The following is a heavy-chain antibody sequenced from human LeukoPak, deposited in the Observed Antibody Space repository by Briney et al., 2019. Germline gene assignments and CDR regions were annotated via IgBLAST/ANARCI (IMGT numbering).Heavy chain of an antibody. D-gene: IGHD3-10*01. CDR1: GGSISGSSYY. CDR3: AILWFGELDGGYVDY. Sequence: SETLSLTCTVSGGSISGSSYYWGWIRQPPGKGLEWIGSIYYSGSTYYNPSLKSRVTISVDTSKNQFSLKLSPVTAADTAVYYCAILWFGELDGGYVDYWGQGTLVTVSS. V-gene: IGHV4-39*01. J-gene: IGHJ4*02. CDR2: IYYSGST.